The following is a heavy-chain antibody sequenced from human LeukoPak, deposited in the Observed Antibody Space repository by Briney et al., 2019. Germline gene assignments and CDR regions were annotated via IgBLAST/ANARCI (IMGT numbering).Heavy chain of an antibody. CDR2: ISKDGITK. D-gene: IGHD4-23*01. CDR3: AGDRWPGAPDYLDS. CDR1: GFIFSHDA. Sequence: GGSLRLSCAASGFIFSHDAIHWVRQAPGKGLEWVAFISKDGITKTYRDSVKGRFTISTDSSKNTVYLQMTGLEVEDTAVYYCAGDRWPGAPDYLDSWGQGTMVAVSS. V-gene: IGHV3-30-3*01. J-gene: IGHJ4*02.